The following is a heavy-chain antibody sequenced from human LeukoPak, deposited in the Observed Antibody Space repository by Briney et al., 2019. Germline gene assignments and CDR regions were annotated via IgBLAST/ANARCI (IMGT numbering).Heavy chain of an antibody. D-gene: IGHD1-26*01. CDR2: INPGGSST. CDR3: ARETVGALDY. V-gene: IGHV1-46*01. J-gene: IGHJ4*02. Sequence: GASVKVSCKASRYSFTGYYMHWVRQAPGQGLEWVGIINPGGSSTSYAQKFHGRVTMTRDTSTSTVYMELKSLRSEDTAMYYCARETVGALDYWGQGTLVTVSS. CDR1: RYSFTGYY.